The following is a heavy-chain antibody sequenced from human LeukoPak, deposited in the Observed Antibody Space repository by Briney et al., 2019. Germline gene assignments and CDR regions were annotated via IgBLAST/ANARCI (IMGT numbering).Heavy chain of an antibody. CDR3: AKGSYYDSPYGFDY. D-gene: IGHD3-22*01. CDR1: GFTFSSYA. J-gene: IGHJ4*02. Sequence: GGSLRLSCAASGFTFSSYAMSWVRQAPGKGLAWVSSVSGSGVSTYYIDSVKGRLTISRDNPMNTLYLQMSSLRAEDTAIYYCAKGSYYDSPYGFDYWGQGILVTVSS. V-gene: IGHV3-23*01. CDR2: VSGSGVST.